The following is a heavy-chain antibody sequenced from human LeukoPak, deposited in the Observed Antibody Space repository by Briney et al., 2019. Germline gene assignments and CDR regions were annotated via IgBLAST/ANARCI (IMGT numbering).Heavy chain of an antibody. CDR1: GFIFSNFV. Sequence: GGSLRLSCSTSGFIFSNFVMHWVRQAPGKGLEYVSAISSNGGSTYYADSVKGRFTISRDNSKNTLYLQMSSLRAEDTAVYYCVKALGYCSGGSCLAFDIWGQGTMVTVSS. D-gene: IGHD2-15*01. J-gene: IGHJ3*02. CDR3: VKALGYCSGGSCLAFDI. CDR2: ISSNGGST. V-gene: IGHV3-64D*06.